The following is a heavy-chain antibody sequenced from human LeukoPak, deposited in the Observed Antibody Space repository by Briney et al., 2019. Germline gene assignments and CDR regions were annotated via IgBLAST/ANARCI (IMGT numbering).Heavy chain of an antibody. V-gene: IGHV4-38-2*02. D-gene: IGHD6-13*01. CDR2: IFHSGST. CDR1: GYSISSVYY. CDR3: ARDQPGGARIAAAGYYFDY. J-gene: IGHJ4*02. Sequence: SETLSLTCTVSGYSISSVYYWGWIRQPPGKGLEWIANIFHSGSTYYNPSLKSRVTISVDKSKNQFSLKLSSVTAADTAVYYCARDQPGGARIAAAGYYFDYWGQGTLVTVSS.